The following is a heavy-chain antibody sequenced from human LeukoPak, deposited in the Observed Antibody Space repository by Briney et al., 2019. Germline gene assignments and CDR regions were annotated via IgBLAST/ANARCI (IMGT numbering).Heavy chain of an antibody. CDR1: GFAFSSYW. Sequence: GGSLRLSCAASGFAFSSYWMGWLRQAPGKGREWVANIKQDGSEKFYVDSVKGRFTISRDNAKNSLYLQMNGLGVEDTAVYYCTRDGSGWSTYWGQGTLVTVSS. J-gene: IGHJ4*02. CDR3: TRDGSGWSTY. D-gene: IGHD6-19*01. V-gene: IGHV3-7*01. CDR2: IKQDGSEK.